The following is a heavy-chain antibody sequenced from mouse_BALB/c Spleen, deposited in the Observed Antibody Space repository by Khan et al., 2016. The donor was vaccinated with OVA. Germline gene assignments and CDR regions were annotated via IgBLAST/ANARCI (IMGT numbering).Heavy chain of an antibody. J-gene: IGHJ1*01. CDR1: GFTFSSFG. D-gene: IGHD2-1*01. CDR3: TSSGGNVHRDFAV. V-gene: IGHV5-17*02. Sequence: EVQLVESGGGLVQPGGSRKLSCAASGFTFSSFGMHWVRQAPKKGLEWVAYISSGSSTIYYVDTVKGRFTISRDNPKNTLFLQMTSLRSEDTAMYYGTSSGGNVHRDFAVWGAGTLVTVSA. CDR2: ISSGSSTI.